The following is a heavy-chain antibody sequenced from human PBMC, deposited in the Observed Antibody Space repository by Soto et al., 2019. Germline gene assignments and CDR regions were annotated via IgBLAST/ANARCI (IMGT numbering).Heavy chain of an antibody. D-gene: IGHD6-19*01. CDR2: FYYSGST. CDR3: ARAGATASAGYYYYGLDV. CDR1: GGSLSSGHYY. J-gene: IGHJ6*02. Sequence: QVQLQESGPGLVKPSQTLSLTCSLSGGSLSSGHYYWTWIRQPPGKGLEWIRYFYYSGSTYYNPSLKSRLTISKDRTKNQFSLNLTSVTAADTAVYYCARAGATASAGYYYYGLDVWGQGTTVTVSS. V-gene: IGHV4-30-4*01.